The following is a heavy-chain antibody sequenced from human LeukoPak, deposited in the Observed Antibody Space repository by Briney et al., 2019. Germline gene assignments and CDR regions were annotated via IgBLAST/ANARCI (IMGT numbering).Heavy chain of an antibody. D-gene: IGHD2-2*02. J-gene: IGHJ6*02. CDR2: IYYSGST. CDR3: ARRMSVVVPAAIRRYYYYGMDV. V-gene: IGHV4-59*08. CDR1: GGSFSGYY. Sequence: SETLSLTCAVYGGSFSGYYWSWIRQPPGKGLEWIGYIYYSGSTNYNPSLKSRVTISVDTSKNQFSLKLSSVTAADTAVYYCARRMSVVVPAAIRRYYYYGMDVWGQGTTVTVSS.